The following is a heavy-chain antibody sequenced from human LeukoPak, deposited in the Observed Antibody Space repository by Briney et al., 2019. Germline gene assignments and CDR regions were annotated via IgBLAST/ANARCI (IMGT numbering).Heavy chain of an antibody. CDR3: ARIRRWFDY. CDR2: ISSSSSTI. D-gene: IGHD4-23*01. V-gene: IGHV3-48*01. CDR1: GFTFSSYS. Sequence: GGSLRLSRAASGFTFSSYSMNWVRQAPGKGLEWVSYISSSSSTIYYADSVKGRFTISRDNAKNSLYLQMNSLRAEDTAVYYCARIRRWFDYWGQGTLVTVSS. J-gene: IGHJ4*02.